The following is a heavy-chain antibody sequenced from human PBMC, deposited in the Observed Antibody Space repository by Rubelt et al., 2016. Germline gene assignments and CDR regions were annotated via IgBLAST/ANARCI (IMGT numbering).Heavy chain of an antibody. J-gene: IGHJ5*02. CDR2: INHSGST. Sequence: QVQLQQWGAGLLKPSETLSLTCAVYGGSFSGYYWSWIRQPPGKGLEWIGEINHSGSTNYNPSLKGRVTSAVEPSKNQFSLRLSSVTAADTAVYYCARGGYCSGGSCLIWFDPWGQGTLVTVSS. V-gene: IGHV4-34*01. D-gene: IGHD2-15*01. CDR3: ARGGYCSGGSCLIWFDP. CDR1: GGSFSGYY.